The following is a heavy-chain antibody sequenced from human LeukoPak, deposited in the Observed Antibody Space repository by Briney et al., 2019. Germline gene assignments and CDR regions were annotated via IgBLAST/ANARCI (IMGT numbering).Heavy chain of an antibody. D-gene: IGHD3-10*01. CDR1: GFTFSSYA. J-gene: IGHJ4*02. CDR3: AKLLWFGELLPFDY. Sequence: GGSLRLSCAASGFTFSSYAMHWVRQAPGKGLKWVAVISYDGSNKYYADSVKGRFTISRDNSRNTLFLQMNSLRAEDTAVYYCAKLLWFGELLPFDYWGQGTLVTVSS. CDR2: ISYDGSNK. V-gene: IGHV3-30-3*02.